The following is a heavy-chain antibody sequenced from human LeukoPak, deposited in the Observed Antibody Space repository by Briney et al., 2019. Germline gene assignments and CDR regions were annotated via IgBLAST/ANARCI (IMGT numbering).Heavy chain of an antibody. CDR1: GGTFSSYA. J-gene: IGHJ6*02. Sequence: GASVKVSCKASGGTFSSYAISWVRQAPGQGLEWMGGIIPIFGTANYAQKFQGRVTITADESTSTAYMELSSLGSEDTAVYYCARDPQTYYDILTGYPDYGMDVWGQGTTVTVSS. CDR2: IIPIFGTA. CDR3: ARDPQTYYDILTGYPDYGMDV. D-gene: IGHD3-9*01. V-gene: IGHV1-69*01.